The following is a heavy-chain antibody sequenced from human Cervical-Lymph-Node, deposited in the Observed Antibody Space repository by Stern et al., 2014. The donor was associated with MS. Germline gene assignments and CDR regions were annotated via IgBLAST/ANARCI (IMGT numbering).Heavy chain of an antibody. CDR1: GYTLTELS. J-gene: IGHJ4*02. CDR2: FDPEDGET. CDR3: ATSGYDSSGYYLFFDY. D-gene: IGHD3-22*01. Sequence: VQLVQSGAEVKKPGASVKVSCKVSGYTLTELSMHWVRQAPGKGLEWMGGFDPEDGETIYAQKCQGRVTMTEDTSTDTAYMELSSLRSEDTAVYYCATSGYDSSGYYLFFDYWGQGTLVTVSS. V-gene: IGHV1-24*01.